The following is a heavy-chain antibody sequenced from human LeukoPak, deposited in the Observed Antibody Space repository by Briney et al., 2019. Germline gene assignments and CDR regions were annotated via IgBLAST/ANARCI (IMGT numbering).Heavy chain of an antibody. CDR2: ISYDGSNK. D-gene: IGHD5-12*01. V-gene: IGHV3-30-3*01. Sequence: GGSLRLSCAASGFTFSSYAMHWVRQAPGKGLEWVAVISYDGSNKYYADSVKGRFTISRDNSKNTLYLQMNSLRAEDTAVYYCASPVRGYRGYGPLIGYWGQGTLVTVSS. CDR1: GFTFSSYA. CDR3: ASPVRGYRGYGPLIGY. J-gene: IGHJ4*02.